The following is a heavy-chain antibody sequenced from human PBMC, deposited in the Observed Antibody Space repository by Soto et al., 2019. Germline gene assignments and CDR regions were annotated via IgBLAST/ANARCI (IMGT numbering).Heavy chain of an antibody. D-gene: IGHD5-12*01. CDR1: GFSLTTSGMR. CDR2: IDWDDDK. V-gene: IGHV2-70*04. J-gene: IGHJ4*02. Sequence: SGPTLVNPTQTLTLTCTFSGFSLTTSGMRVNWIRQPPGKALEWLARIDWDDDKFYSTSLKTRLTISKGTSKNQVVLTMTNMDPVDTATYYCARGASGHDVDYWGQGTLVTVSS. CDR3: ARGASGHDVDY.